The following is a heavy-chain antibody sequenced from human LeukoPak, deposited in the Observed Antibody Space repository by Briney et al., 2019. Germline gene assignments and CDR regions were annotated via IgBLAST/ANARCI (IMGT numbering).Heavy chain of an antibody. D-gene: IGHD4-17*01. CDR2: ITVNSADT. V-gene: IGHV3-23*01. J-gene: IGHJ1*01. Sequence: GGSLRLSCAASGFTFSNYAMSWVRQSPGKGLEWVSSITVNSADTYYADSVKGRFTISSGNSKNTLYLQMNSLRAEDTAIYYCAKDSGYGDYGGEYFPHWGQGTLVTVSS. CDR3: AKDSGYGDYGGEYFPH. CDR1: GFTFSNYA.